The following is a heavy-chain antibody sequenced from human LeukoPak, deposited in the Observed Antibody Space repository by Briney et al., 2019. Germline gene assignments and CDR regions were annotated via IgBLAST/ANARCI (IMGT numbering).Heavy chain of an antibody. V-gene: IGHV3-11*03. CDR3: ATEGDCSGGSCYSYFDY. D-gene: IGHD2-15*01. J-gene: IGHJ4*02. CDR1: GFTFTDYY. Sequence: GGSLRLSCAASGFTFTDYYMSWVRQAPGKGLEWISYIGKRGTDINYADSVKGRFTVSRDNAKSSLFLQMDNLRAEDTAVYYCATEGDCSGGSCYSYFDYWGQGTLVTVSS. CDR2: IGKRGTDI.